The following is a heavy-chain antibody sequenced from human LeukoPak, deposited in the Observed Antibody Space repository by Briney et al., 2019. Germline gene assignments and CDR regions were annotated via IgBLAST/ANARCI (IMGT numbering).Heavy chain of an antibody. CDR2: IRYDGSNK. J-gene: IGHJ3*02. CDR1: GLTFSSYG. D-gene: IGHD1-26*01. CDR3: ARSGSYVAAFDI. Sequence: GGSLRLSCAASGLTFSSYGMHWVRQAPGKGLEWVAFIRYDGSNKYYADSVKGRFTISRDNAKNSLYLQMNSLRAEDTAVYYCARSGSYVAAFDIWGQGTMVTVSS. V-gene: IGHV3-30*02.